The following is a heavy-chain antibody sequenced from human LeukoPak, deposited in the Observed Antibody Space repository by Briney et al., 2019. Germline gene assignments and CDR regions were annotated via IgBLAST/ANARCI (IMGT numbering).Heavy chain of an antibody. CDR3: AKDSNWGCDY. Sequence: PGGSLRLSCAASGFTFSRYGMHWVRQAPGKGLEWVAFIHNDGSDKSDADSVKGRFTISRDNSKNTLYLQMNSLRIEDTAVYYCAKDSNWGCDYWGQGTLVTVAS. CDR1: GFTFSRYG. V-gene: IGHV3-30*02. CDR2: IHNDGSDK. D-gene: IGHD7-27*01. J-gene: IGHJ4*02.